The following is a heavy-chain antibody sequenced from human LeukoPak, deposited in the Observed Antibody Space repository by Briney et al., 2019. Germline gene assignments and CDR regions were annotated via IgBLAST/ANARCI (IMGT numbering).Heavy chain of an antibody. Sequence: ERSLRLSCAASEFTFSIYAIHWVRQAPGKGLEWVAVISHDGSTTYYADSVKGRFTISRDNSKNTLYLQMDTLGAEDTAVYYCARAVVGKEDLDYWGQGTLVTVSS. CDR3: ARAVVGKEDLDY. CDR1: EFTFSIYA. J-gene: IGHJ4*02. D-gene: IGHD6-19*01. CDR2: ISHDGSTT. V-gene: IGHV3-30*04.